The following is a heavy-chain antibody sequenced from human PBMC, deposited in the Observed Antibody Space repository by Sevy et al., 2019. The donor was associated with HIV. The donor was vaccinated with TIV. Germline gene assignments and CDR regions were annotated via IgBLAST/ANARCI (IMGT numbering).Heavy chain of an antibody. CDR3: AKDSDSNSGPIYYYGMDV. V-gene: IGHV3-30*18. J-gene: IGHJ6*02. Sequence: GGSLRLSCAASGFTFSSYGMHWVRQAPGKGLEWVAVISYDGSNKYYADSVKGRFTISRDNSKNTLYLQMNSLRAEDTAVYYCAKDSDSNSGPIYYYGMDVWGQGTTVTDSS. CDR2: ISYDGSNK. D-gene: IGHD6-19*01. CDR1: GFTFSSYG.